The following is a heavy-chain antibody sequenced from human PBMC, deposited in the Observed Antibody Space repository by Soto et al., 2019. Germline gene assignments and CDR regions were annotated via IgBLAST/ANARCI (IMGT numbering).Heavy chain of an antibody. CDR3: ARCSSKYFDY. V-gene: IGHV4-34*01. CDR1: GGSFSGYY. Sequence: QVQLQQWGAGLLKPSETLSLTCAVYGGSFSGYYWSWIRQPPGKGLEWIGEINHSGSTNYNPSLKSRVNISVDTSKNQFSLKLSSVAAADTAVYYCARCSSKYFDYWGQGTLVTDSS. CDR2: INHSGST. J-gene: IGHJ4*02. D-gene: IGHD2-15*01.